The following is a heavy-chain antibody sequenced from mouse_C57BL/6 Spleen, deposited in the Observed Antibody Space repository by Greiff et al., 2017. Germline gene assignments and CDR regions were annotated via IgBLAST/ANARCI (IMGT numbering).Heavy chain of an antibody. V-gene: IGHV2-2*01. CDR1: GFSFTSYG. J-gene: IGHJ2*01. D-gene: IGHD2-1*01. CDR2: IWSGGST. CDR3: ARGDGNYGSSFDY. Sequence: VKLVESGPGLVQPSQSLSITCTVSGFSFTSYGVHWVRQSPGKGLEWLGVIWSGGSTDYNAAFISRLSISKDNSKSQVFFTMNSLQADDTAIYYCARGDGNYGSSFDYWGQGTTLTVSS.